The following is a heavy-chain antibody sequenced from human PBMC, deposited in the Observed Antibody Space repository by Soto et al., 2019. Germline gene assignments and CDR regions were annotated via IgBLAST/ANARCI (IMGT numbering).Heavy chain of an antibody. V-gene: IGHV4-61*08. Sequence: PSETLSLTCTVSGGYIRSGGYYWSWIRQPPGKGLEFIGYIYYAGTTTYNPSLKSRVTISVDTSKNQFSLKLSSVTAADTAVYYCARLGGYYQALDSWGQGTLVTVSS. CDR2: IYYAGTT. J-gene: IGHJ4*02. CDR3: ARLGGYYQALDS. CDR1: GGYIRSGGYY. D-gene: IGHD3-22*01.